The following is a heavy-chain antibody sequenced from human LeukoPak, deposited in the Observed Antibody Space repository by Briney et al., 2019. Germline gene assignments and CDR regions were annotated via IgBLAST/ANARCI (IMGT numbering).Heavy chain of an antibody. CDR3: ARVEYYYDSSGYLPLFPDY. D-gene: IGHD3-22*01. CDR2: INTNTGNP. Sequence: ASVKVSCKASGYSFSICDINWVRQAAGQGLEWMGWINTNTGNPTYAQGFTGRFVFSLDTSVSTAYLQISSLKAEDTAVYYCARVEYYYDSSGYLPLFPDYWGQGTLVTVSS. CDR1: GYSFSICD. V-gene: IGHV7-4-1*02. J-gene: IGHJ4*02.